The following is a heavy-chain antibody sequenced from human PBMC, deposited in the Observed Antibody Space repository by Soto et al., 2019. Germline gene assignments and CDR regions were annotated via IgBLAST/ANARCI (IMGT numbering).Heavy chain of an antibody. CDR1: GFTFSNHG. CDR3: ATEPRDGIAAGEYFQL. J-gene: IGHJ1*01. CDR2: ISYDGSNK. D-gene: IGHD6-13*01. V-gene: IGHV3-30*03. Sequence: GGSLRLSCAASGFTFSNHGMHWVRQAPGKGLEWVTVISYDGSNKYYAASVKGRFTISRDNSKNTLYLQMNSLRAEDTAVYYCATEPRDGIAAGEYFQLWGQGTLVTVS.